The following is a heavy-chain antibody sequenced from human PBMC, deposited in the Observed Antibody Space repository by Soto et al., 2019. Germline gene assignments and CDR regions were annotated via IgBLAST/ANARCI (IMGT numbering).Heavy chain of an antibody. CDR3: ARDIGDYYDSSGTYYYYGMDV. V-gene: IGHV1-69*01. CDR1: GGTFSSYA. Sequence: QVQLVQSGAEVKKPGSSVKVSCKASGGTFSSYAISWVRQAPGQGLEWMGGIIPSFGTANYAQKFQGRVTITADESTSTAYMELSSLRSEDTAVYYCARDIGDYYDSSGTYYYYGMDVWGQGTTVTVSS. CDR2: IIPSFGTA. J-gene: IGHJ6*02. D-gene: IGHD3-22*01.